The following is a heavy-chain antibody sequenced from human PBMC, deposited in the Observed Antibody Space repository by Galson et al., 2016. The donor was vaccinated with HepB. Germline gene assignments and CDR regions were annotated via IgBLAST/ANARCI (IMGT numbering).Heavy chain of an antibody. V-gene: IGHV3-7*01. CDR3: ARDSGFCRTIYCRGDAYDL. CDR2: IKHDGGEE. D-gene: IGHD2-15*01. CDR1: GFTISPYW. J-gene: IGHJ3*01. Sequence: SLRLSYAASGFTISPYWMDWVRQTPGKGLEWVAIIKHDGGEEYYVDSVKGRFTIFRDNAKNSLYLEMNSLRAEDSSLYFCARDSGFCRTIYCRGDAYDLWGQGTMVTVSS.